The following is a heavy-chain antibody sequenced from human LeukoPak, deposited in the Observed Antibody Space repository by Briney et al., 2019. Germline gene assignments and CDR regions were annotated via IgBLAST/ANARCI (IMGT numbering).Heavy chain of an antibody. J-gene: IGHJ6*02. D-gene: IGHD3-3*01. CDR2: ISYDGSNK. CDR3: ARDIGSIRFLEWLPQIYHYYGMDV. Sequence: PGGSLRLSCAASGFTFSSYAMHWVRQAPGKGLEWVAVISYDGSNKYYADSVKGRFTISRDNSKNTLYLQMNSLRAEDTAVYYCARDIGSIRFLEWLPQIYHYYGMDVWGQGTTVTVSS. V-gene: IGHV3-30-3*01. CDR1: GFTFSSYA.